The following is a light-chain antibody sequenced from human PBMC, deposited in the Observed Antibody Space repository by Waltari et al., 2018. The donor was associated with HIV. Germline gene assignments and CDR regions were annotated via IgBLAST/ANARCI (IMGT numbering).Light chain of an antibody. J-gene: IGKJ4*02. V-gene: IGKV1-5*03. CDR2: KAS. Sequence: DIQMTQSPSTVAASVGDRINMTCRSSQSIGNWLAWYQHRPGEAPNLRVYKASILRSGVPSRFSAGASGTEFTLTITTLQPEDIAIYYCQQYNSHSRAFGPGTKVE. CDR1: QSIGNW. CDR3: QQYNSHSRA.